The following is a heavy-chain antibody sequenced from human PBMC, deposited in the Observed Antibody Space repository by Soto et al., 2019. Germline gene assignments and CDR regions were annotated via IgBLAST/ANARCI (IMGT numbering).Heavy chain of an antibody. CDR3: ARALVTIFGVVRNYYGMDV. Sequence: GASVKFSCKASGGTFSSYAISWVRQAPGQGLEWMGGIIPIFGTANYAQKFQGRVTITADESTSTAYMELSSLRSEDTAVYYCARALVTIFGVVRNYYGMDVWGQGTTVTVSS. D-gene: IGHD3-3*01. V-gene: IGHV1-69*13. J-gene: IGHJ6*02. CDR1: GGTFSSYA. CDR2: IIPIFGTA.